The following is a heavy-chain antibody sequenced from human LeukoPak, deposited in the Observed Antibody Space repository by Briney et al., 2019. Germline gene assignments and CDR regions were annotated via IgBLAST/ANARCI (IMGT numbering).Heavy chain of an antibody. Sequence: SETLSLTCTVSGGSISSGDDYWSWIRQPPGKGLEWSGYIYYSGSTYYNPSLKSRVTISVDTSKNQFSLKLSSVTAADTAVYYCARVGSSGWYFDLWGRGTLVTVSS. CDR3: ARVGSSGWYFDL. V-gene: IGHV4-30-4*08. CDR1: GGSISSGDDY. D-gene: IGHD6-19*01. CDR2: IYYSGST. J-gene: IGHJ2*01.